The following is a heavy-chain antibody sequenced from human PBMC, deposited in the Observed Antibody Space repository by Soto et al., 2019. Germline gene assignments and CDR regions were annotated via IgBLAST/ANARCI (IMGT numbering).Heavy chain of an antibody. Sequence: SETLSLACAIYGESLNYYYWSWIRQSPGQGLEWIGEIYESGGTNYNPSLKGRATISAVWSAQQMSLELKSVTAADTAVYYCARGHWSARLYNWGPGTLVAVSA. D-gene: IGHD2-8*02. CDR3: ARGHWSARLYN. V-gene: IGHV4-34*01. CDR1: GESLNYYY. CDR2: IYESGGT. J-gene: IGHJ4*02.